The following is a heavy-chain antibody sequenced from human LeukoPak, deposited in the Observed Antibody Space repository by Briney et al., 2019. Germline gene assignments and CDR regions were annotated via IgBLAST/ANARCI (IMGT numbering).Heavy chain of an antibody. CDR3: ARDRSHWFDP. CDR1: GFTFSSYA. V-gene: IGHV3-30-3*01. Sequence: PGRSLRLSCAASGFTFSSYAMHWVRQAPGKGLEWVAVISYDGSNKYYADSVKGRFTISRDNSKNTLYLQMNSLRAEDTAVYYCARDRSHWFDPWGQGTLVPVSS. J-gene: IGHJ5*02. CDR2: ISYDGSNK.